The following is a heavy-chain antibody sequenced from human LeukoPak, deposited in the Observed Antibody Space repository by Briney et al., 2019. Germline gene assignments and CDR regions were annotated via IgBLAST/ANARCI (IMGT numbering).Heavy chain of an antibody. D-gene: IGHD2-15*01. CDR1: GGSISIYY. CDR2: IYYSGST. Sequence: PSETLSLTCTVSGGSISIYYWSWIRQPPGKGLEWIGYIYYSGSTNYNPSLKSRVSISVDKSRNQFSLKLSSVTAADTAVYYCARDCTNTYCYSYYFDYWGQGTLVTVSS. CDR3: ARDCTNTYCYSYYFDY. V-gene: IGHV4-59*12. J-gene: IGHJ4*02.